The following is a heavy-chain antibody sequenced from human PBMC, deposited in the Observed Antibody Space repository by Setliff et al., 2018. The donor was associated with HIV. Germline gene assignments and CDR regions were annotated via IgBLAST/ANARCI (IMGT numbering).Heavy chain of an antibody. CDR2: IHTTGST. Sequence: SETLSLTCSVSGDSISSGSYYWSWIRMPPGKGLEWIGYIHTTGSTNYNPSLKSRVTISMDTPKNQFSLNLNSVTATDTAVYYCAKRTFGSGRLDPWGQGTLVTVSS. J-gene: IGHJ5*02. D-gene: IGHD3-16*01. CDR1: GDSISSGSYY. CDR3: AKRTFGSGRLDP. V-gene: IGHV4-61*01.